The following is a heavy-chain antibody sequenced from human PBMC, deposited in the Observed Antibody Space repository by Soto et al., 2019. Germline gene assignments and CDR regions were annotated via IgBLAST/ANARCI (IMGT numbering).Heavy chain of an antibody. D-gene: IGHD2-21*02. V-gene: IGHV4-39*01. CDR3: ARPLYCGGDCYSNWFDP. J-gene: IGHJ5*02. CDR2: IYYSGST. Sequence: TSETLSLTCTVSGGSISSSSYYWGWIRQPPGKGLEWIGSIYYSGSTYYNPSLKSRVTISVDTSKNQFSLKLSSVTAADTAVYYCARPLYCGGDCYSNWFDPWGQGTLVTASS. CDR1: GGSISSSSYY.